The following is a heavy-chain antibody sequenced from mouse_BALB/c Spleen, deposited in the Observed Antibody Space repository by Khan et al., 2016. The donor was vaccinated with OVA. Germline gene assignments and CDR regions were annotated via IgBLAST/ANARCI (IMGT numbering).Heavy chain of an antibody. CDR3: TRHRGYYGSNPYFDY. D-gene: IGHD1-1*01. Sequence: EVELVESGGGLVRPGGSLKLSCAASGFSFSSYSMSWVRQTPEKRLEWVATIGSGGSYTYYPDSVKGRFTISRDNAKNTLYLQMSSLKSEDTAMYYSTRHRGYYGSNPYFDYWGQGTTLTVSS. CDR2: IGSGGSYT. V-gene: IGHV5-6-4*01. CDR1: GFSFSSYS. J-gene: IGHJ2*01.